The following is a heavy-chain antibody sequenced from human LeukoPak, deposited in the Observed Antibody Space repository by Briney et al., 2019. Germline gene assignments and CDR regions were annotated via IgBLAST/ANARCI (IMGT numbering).Heavy chain of an antibody. Sequence: GASVKVSCKASGYTFTSYYMHWVRQAPGQGLEWMGIINPSGGSTSYAQKLQGSVTMTRDMSTSTVYMELSSLRSEDTAVYYCARVTGDYYDSSVYGGAFDIWGQGTMVTVSS. D-gene: IGHD3-22*01. CDR3: ARVTGDYYDSSVYGGAFDI. V-gene: IGHV1-46*01. CDR1: GYTFTSYY. J-gene: IGHJ3*02. CDR2: INPSGGST.